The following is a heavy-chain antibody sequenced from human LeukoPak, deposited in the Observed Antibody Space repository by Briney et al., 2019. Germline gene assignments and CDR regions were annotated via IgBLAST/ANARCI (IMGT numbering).Heavy chain of an antibody. CDR1: GYTFSGFY. CDR2: INPNSGVT. Sequence: ASVKVSCKASGYTFSGFYIHWVRQAPGQGLEWMGWINPNSGVTNYAQKFQVRGTMTRDTSISTAYMELSRLRSDDTAVYYCARSAESSSWVEFDYWGQGTLVTVSS. V-gene: IGHV1-2*02. J-gene: IGHJ4*02. CDR3: ARSAESSSWVEFDY. D-gene: IGHD6-13*01.